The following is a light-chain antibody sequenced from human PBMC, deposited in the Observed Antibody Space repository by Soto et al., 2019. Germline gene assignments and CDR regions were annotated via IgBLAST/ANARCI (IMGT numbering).Light chain of an antibody. CDR1: QSVSNSY. CDR3: QQYGTSPYT. V-gene: IGKV3-20*01. Sequence: EIVLTQSPGTLSLSPGERVTLSCRASQSVSNSYLAWHQQKPGQAPRLLIYGASSRPTGIPDRFSGSGSGTDFTLTISRLEPEDSAVYYCQQYGTSPYTFGQGTKLEF. CDR2: GAS. J-gene: IGKJ2*01.